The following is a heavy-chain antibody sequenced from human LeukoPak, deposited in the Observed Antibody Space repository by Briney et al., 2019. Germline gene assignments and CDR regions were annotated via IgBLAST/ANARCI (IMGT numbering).Heavy chain of an antibody. V-gene: IGHV3-21*01. CDR3: AREPTIHGNYEILTGYAR. CDR1: GFTFSSCS. J-gene: IGHJ4*02. CDR2: ISSSGSYI. D-gene: IGHD3-9*01. Sequence: PGGSLRLSCAASGFTFSSCSMNWVRQAPGKGLEWVSSISSSGSYIYYADSVKGRFTISRDNAKNSLYLQTDSLRAEDTAVYYCAREPTIHGNYEILTGYARWGQETLVTVSS.